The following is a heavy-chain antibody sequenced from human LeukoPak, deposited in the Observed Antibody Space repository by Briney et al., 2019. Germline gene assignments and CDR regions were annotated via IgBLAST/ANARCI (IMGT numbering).Heavy chain of an antibody. J-gene: IGHJ4*02. D-gene: IGHD3-9*01. V-gene: IGHV3-74*01. CDR3: AREYYDILTDYYNVRVLFDY. CDR1: GFTFSSYW. CDR2: INSDGSST. Sequence: GGSLRLSCAASGFTFSSYWMHWVRQAPGKGLVWVSRINSDGSSTSYADSVKGRFTISRDNAKNTLYLQMNSLRAEDTAVYYCAREYYDILTDYYNVRVLFDYWGQGTLVTVSS.